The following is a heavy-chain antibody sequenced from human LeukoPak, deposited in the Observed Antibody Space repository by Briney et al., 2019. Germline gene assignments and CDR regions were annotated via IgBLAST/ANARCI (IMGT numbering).Heavy chain of an antibody. Sequence: GGTLRLSCAASGFTFSSYEMNWVRQAPGKGLEWVSYISSSGSTIYYADSVKGRFTISRDNAKNSLYLQMNSLRAEDTALYYCARDEIPYYYDSSGLPGDWGQGTLVSVSS. CDR3: ARDEIPYYYDSSGLPGD. CDR2: ISSSGSTI. D-gene: IGHD3-22*01. V-gene: IGHV3-48*03. CDR1: GFTFSSYE. J-gene: IGHJ4*02.